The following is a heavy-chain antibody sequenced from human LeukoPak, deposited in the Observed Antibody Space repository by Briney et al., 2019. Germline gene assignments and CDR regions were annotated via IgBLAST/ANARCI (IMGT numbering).Heavy chain of an antibody. CDR2: ISSSSRYI. J-gene: IGHJ4*02. D-gene: IGHD2-2*01. Sequence: GGPLRLSCAVSGFTFSSYSMNWVRQAPGKGLEWVSSISSSSRYIYYADSVKGRFTISRDNAKNSLYLQLSSLRAEDTAVYYCARDFAGHRSSSNCYADYWGQGTLVTVSS. CDR3: ARDFAGHRSSSNCYADY. CDR1: GFTFSSYS. V-gene: IGHV3-21*01.